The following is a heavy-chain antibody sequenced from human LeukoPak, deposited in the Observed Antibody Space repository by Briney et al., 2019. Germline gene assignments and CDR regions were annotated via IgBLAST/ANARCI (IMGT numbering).Heavy chain of an antibody. J-gene: IGHJ4*02. CDR3: ARRTSSSFYFDY. Sequence: ESGPTLVKPTQTLTLTCTFSGFSLRTSGMRVSWIPQPPGKALEWLARIDWDDDKFYSTSLKTRLTISKDTSKNQVVLTMTNMDRVDTAIYYCARRTSSSFYFDYWGQGTLVTVSS. CDR1: GFSLRTSGMR. V-gene: IGHV2-70*04. CDR2: IDWDDDK. D-gene: IGHD6-6*01.